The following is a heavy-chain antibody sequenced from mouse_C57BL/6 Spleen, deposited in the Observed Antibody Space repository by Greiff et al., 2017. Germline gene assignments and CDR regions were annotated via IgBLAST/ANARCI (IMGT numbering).Heavy chain of an antibody. CDR3: ARSPTGGYFDY. J-gene: IGHJ2*01. CDR2: IRNKANGYTT. V-gene: IGHV7-3*01. CDR1: GFTFTDYY. Sequence: DVMLVESGGGLVQPGGSLSLSCAASGFTFTDYYMSWVRQPPGKALEWLGFIRNKANGYTTEYSASVKGRFTISRDNSQSILYLQMNALRAEDSATYYCARSPTGGYFDYWGQGTTLTVSS. D-gene: IGHD4-1*02.